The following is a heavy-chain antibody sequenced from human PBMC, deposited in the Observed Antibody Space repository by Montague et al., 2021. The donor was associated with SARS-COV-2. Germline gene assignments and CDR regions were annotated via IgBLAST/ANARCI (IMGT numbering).Heavy chain of an antibody. CDR2: IYQGAST. CDR1: GDSIMTTDC. V-gene: IGHV4-4*02. D-gene: IGHD4-23*01. Sequence: SETLSLTCAVSGDSIMTTDCWSWVRQPPGKGLEWIGEIYQGASTNYNPSLKSRVTMSVDRSKNQVSLELYSVTAADTALYYRVRAGGFHNRPPVWGQGALVIVSS. CDR3: VRAGGFHNRPPV. J-gene: IGHJ4*02.